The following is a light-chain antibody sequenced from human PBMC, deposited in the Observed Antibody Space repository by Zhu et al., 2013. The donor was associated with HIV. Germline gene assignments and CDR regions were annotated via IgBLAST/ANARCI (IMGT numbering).Light chain of an antibody. CDR2: HAS. J-gene: IGKJ5*01. CDR3: QQYNSYPIT. V-gene: IGKV1-5*01. Sequence: DIQMTQSPSTLSASVGDRVTITCRAGQSINNWLAWYQQKPRKAPNLLIFHASILQTGVPSRFSGTGSGTEFTLTISSLQPEDFATYYCQQYNSYPITFGQGTRLEIK. CDR1: QSINNW.